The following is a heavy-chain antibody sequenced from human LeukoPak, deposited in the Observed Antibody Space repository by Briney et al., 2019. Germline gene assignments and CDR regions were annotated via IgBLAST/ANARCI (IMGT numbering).Heavy chain of an antibody. CDR3: ARVGAYSSSWYGY. V-gene: IGHV3-48*04. J-gene: IGHJ4*02. CDR2: ISSRGSTI. D-gene: IGHD6-13*01. Sequence: GGSLRLSCAASGFTFSSYWMSWVRQAPGKGLEWVSSISSRGSTIYFADSVKGRFTISRDNANNSLYLQTNSLRAEDTAVYFCARVGAYSSSWYGYWGRGTLVTVSS. CDR1: GFTFSSYW.